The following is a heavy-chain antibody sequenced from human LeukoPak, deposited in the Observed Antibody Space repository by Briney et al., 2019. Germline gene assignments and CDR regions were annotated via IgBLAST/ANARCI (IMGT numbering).Heavy chain of an antibody. V-gene: IGHV1-8*01. CDR1: GYTFATYD. Sequence: ASVKVSCKASGYTFATYDINWVRQATGQGLEWMGWMNPNSGNTGYAQRFQGRVTMTRDTSISTAYMELNSLTSEDTAVYYCAKNVRDTGTFDYWGQGTLVTVSS. J-gene: IGHJ4*02. CDR3: AKNVRDTGTFDY. D-gene: IGHD5-18*01. CDR2: MNPNSGNT.